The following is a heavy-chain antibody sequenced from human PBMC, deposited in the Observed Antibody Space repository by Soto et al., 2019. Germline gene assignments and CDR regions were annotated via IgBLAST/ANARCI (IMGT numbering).Heavy chain of an antibody. CDR3: ARGPTVTTNRTFDY. Sequence: QVQLQQWGAGLLKPSETLSLTCAVYGGSFSGYYWSWIRQPPGKGLEWIGEINHSGSTNYNPSLKSRVIISVDTSKNQFSLKLSSVTAADTAVYYCARGPTVTTNRTFDYWGQGTLVTVSS. CDR2: INHSGST. CDR1: GGSFSGYY. J-gene: IGHJ4*02. V-gene: IGHV4-34*01. D-gene: IGHD4-17*01.